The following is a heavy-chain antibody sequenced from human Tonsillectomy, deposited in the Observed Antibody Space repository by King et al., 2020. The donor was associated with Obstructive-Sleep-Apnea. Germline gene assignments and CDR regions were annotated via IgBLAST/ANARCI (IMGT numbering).Heavy chain of an antibody. CDR3: ARDWGGYSYESTWFDP. CDR2: IYYSGST. D-gene: IGHD5-18*01. CDR1: GGSMRSYY. J-gene: IGHJ5*02. Sequence: VQLQESGPGLVKPSETLSLTCSVSGGSMRSYYWTWIRQPPGKGLEWIGNIYYSGSTNYNPSLKSRVTISVDTSKNQFSLKLNSVTAADTAVYYCARDWGGYSYESTWFDPWGQGTLVTVSS. V-gene: IGHV4-59*01.